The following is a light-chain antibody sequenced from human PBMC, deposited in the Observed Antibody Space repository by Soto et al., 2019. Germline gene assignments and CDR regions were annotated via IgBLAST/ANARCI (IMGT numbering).Light chain of an antibody. CDR2: WAS. CDR3: QQYLSGLIT. J-gene: IGKJ4*01. CDR1: QRSLRSFDNKNY. Sequence: DIVVTQSPDSLAVSLGERATINCKSSQRSLRSFDNKNYLAWYQQKPGQPPKLLIYWASTRESVVPDRFSGSGSWTDFTLTISCLQAEDVAVDSCQQYLSGLITFGGGTKVDVK. V-gene: IGKV4-1*01.